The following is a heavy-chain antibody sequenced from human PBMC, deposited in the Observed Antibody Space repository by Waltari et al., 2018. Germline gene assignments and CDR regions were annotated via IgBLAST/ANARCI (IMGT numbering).Heavy chain of an antibody. J-gene: IGHJ4*02. CDR1: GFPLGRYD. CDR2: ITTSGVTT. D-gene: IGHD4-4*01. V-gene: IGHV3-23*01. Sequence: DVQLLESGGGFVQPGGSRRLSCGAFGFPLGRYDMNWVRQPPGKGLQWVATITTSGVTTYYRDSVKGRFSISRDNSKSTLHLQMNSLRAEDTAVYYCAKGAVTTGFNHWGQGTLVTVSS. CDR3: AKGAVTTGFNH.